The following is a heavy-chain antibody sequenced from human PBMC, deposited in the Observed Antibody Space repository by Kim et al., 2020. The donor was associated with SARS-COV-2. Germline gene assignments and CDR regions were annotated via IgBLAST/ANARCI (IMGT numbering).Heavy chain of an antibody. Sequence: GGSLRLSCAGSRFTFSTYWMNWVRQAPGKGLEWVANIKQDGSEKYYVDSVKGRFTISRDNAKNSLYLQMNSLRAEDTAVYYCARVGPLRSGSYPYYDYYTMDVWGQGTTVTVSS. CDR1: RFTFSTYW. CDR2: IKQDGSEK. CDR3: ARVGPLRSGSYPYYDYYTMDV. D-gene: IGHD3-10*01. J-gene: IGHJ6*02. V-gene: IGHV3-7*01.